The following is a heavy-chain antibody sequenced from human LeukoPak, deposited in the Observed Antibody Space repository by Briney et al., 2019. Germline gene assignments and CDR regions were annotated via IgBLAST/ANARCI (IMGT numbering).Heavy chain of an antibody. CDR2: INSDGSST. CDR3: AKWSSIAAAGTAY. D-gene: IGHD6-13*01. J-gene: IGHJ6*04. V-gene: IGHV3-74*01. Sequence: GGSLRLSCAASGFTFSSYWMRWVRQAPGKGLVWVSRINSDGSSTSYADSVKGRFTISRDNSKNTLYLQMNSLRAEDTAVYYCAKWSSIAAAGTAYWGKGTTVTVSS. CDR1: GFTFSSYW.